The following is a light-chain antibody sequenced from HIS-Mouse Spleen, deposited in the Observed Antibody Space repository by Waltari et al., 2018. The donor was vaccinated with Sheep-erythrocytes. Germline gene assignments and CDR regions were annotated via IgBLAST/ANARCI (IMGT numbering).Light chain of an antibody. CDR3: GADHGSGSNFVYV. Sequence: QPVLTQPPSASASLGASVTPTCTLSSGYSNYKVDWYQQRPGTGPRFVMRVGTGGIVGSKGDGIPDRFSVLGSGLNRYLTIKNIQEEDESDYHCGADHGSGSNFVYVFGTGTKVTVL. CDR2: VGTGGIVG. CDR1: SGYSNYK. V-gene: IGLV9-49*01. J-gene: IGLJ1*01.